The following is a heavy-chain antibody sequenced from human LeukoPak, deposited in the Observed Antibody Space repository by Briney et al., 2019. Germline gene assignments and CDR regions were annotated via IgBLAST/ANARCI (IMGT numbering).Heavy chain of an antibody. D-gene: IGHD3-10*01. V-gene: IGHV5-10-1*01. CDR1: GYSFTSYW. CDR3: ARWGITMVRGDDYNWFDP. CDR2: IDPSDSYT. Sequence: GESLKISCKGSGYSFTSYWISWVRQMPGKGLEWMGGIDPSDSYTNYSPSFQGHVTISADKSISTAYLQWSSLKASDTAMYYCARWGITMVRGDDYNWFDPWGQGTLVTVSS. J-gene: IGHJ5*02.